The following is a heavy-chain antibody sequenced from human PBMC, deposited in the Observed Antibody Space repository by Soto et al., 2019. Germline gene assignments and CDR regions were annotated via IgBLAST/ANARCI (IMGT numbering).Heavy chain of an antibody. J-gene: IGHJ4*02. V-gene: IGHV3-23*01. CDR3: AKGSRGYSGYVFDY. CDR1: GFSFGGYA. CDR2: ISGSGSTT. Sequence: GGSLRLSCAASGFSFGGYAMNWVRQAPGKGLEWVSSISGSGSTTYYSDSVRGRFTISRDNSDNTLWLQMNSLRGEDTAVYYCAKGSRGYSGYVFDYWGQGILVTSPQ. D-gene: IGHD5-12*01.